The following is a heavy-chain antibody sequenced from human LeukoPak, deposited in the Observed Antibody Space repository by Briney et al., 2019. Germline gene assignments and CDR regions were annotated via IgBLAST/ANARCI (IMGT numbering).Heavy chain of an antibody. Sequence: GRSLRLSCAASGFTFSSYAMHWVRQAPGKGLEWVAVISYDGSNKYYADSVKGRFTISRDNSKNTLYLQMNSLRAEDTAVYYCARGYYGSGSWLDYWGQGTLVTVSS. CDR2: ISYDGSNK. D-gene: IGHD3-10*01. J-gene: IGHJ4*02. CDR1: GFTFSSYA. CDR3: ARGYYGSGSWLDY. V-gene: IGHV3-30*04.